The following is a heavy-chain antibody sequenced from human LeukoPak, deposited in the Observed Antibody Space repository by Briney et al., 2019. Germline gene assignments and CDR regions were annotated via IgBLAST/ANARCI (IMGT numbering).Heavy chain of an antibody. CDR2: IIPIFGTA. J-gene: IGHJ6*03. Sequence: SVKVSCKASGGTFTSYAISWVRQAPGQGLEWMGGIIPIFGTANYAQKFQGRVTITTDESTITAYMELSSLRSEDTAVYYCASASIAARPVGNYYYYMDVWGKGTTVTVSS. CDR3: ASASIAARPVGNYYYYMDV. CDR1: GGTFTSYA. D-gene: IGHD6-6*01. V-gene: IGHV1-69*05.